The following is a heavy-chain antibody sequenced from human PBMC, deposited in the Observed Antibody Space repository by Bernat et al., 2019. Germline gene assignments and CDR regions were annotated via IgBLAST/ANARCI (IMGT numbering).Heavy chain of an antibody. CDR2: INSDGSNT. J-gene: IGHJ1*01. D-gene: IGHD4-17*01. CDR1: GFTFSSYW. Sequence: EVQLVESGGGLVQPGGSLRLYCAASGFTFSSYWMHWVRQPPGKGLVWVSRINSDGSNTSYADSVKGRFTISRDNAKNTLYLQMNSLRAEDTAVYYCARTYYGDDFQYWGQGTLVTVSS. CDR3: ARTYYGDDFQY. V-gene: IGHV3-74*01.